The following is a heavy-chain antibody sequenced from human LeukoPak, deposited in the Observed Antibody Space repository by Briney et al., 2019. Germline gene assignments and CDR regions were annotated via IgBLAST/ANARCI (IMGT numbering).Heavy chain of an antibody. CDR3: ARGRYTAYGNFDY. J-gene: IGHJ4*02. V-gene: IGHV1-2*02. CDR2: INPNSGAT. D-gene: IGHD5-12*01. Sequence: ASVKVSCKASGYTFTNHPMHWVRQAPGQGLEWMGWINPNSGATNYVQKFQGRVTMTRDPSISTAYMELSGLRADDTAVYYCARGRYTAYGNFDYWGQGTQVTVSS. CDR1: GYTFTNHP.